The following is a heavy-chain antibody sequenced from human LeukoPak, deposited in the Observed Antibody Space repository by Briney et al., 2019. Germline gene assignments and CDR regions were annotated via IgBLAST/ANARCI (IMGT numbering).Heavy chain of an antibody. V-gene: IGHV4-34*01. CDR3: ARGKRGFYYYYYMDV. CDR2: INHSGST. J-gene: IGHJ6*03. Sequence: SSETLSLTCAVYGGSFSGYYWSWIRQPPGKGLEWIGEINHSGSTNYNPSLKSRVTISVDTSKNQFSLKLSSVTAADTAVYYCARGKRGFYYYYYMDVWGKGTTVTVSS. D-gene: IGHD3-10*01. CDR1: GGSFSGYY.